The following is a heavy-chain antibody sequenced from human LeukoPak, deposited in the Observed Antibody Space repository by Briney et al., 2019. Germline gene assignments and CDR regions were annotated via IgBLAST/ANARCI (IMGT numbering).Heavy chain of an antibody. D-gene: IGHD3-10*01. CDR1: GGSIGRGNYY. Sequence: SETLSLTCTVSGGSIGRGNYYCSWIRQPAGKGVEWIGRIYIRGGTTYNPSLKSRVTISVDMSKNQFSLKLSSVSVADTAVYYCAKEAGRGSGSYSRFDPGAQGILVTVSS. CDR3: AKEAGRGSGSYSRFDP. J-gene: IGHJ5*02. CDR2: IYIRGGT. V-gene: IGHV4-61*02.